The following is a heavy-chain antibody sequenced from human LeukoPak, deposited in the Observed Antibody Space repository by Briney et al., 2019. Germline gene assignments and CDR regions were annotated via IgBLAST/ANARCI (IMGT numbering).Heavy chain of an antibody. D-gene: IGHD3-10*01. Sequence: PSETLSLTCTVSGGSISSYCWSWIQQPPGKGLEWIGYIYYSGNTNYNPSLEGRVTISVDTSKNQFSLKLSSVTAADTAVYYCARDRVTMVRGVPSGMDVWGKGTTVTVSS. V-gene: IGHV4-59*01. CDR1: GGSISSYC. J-gene: IGHJ6*04. CDR3: ARDRVTMVRGVPSGMDV. CDR2: IYYSGNT.